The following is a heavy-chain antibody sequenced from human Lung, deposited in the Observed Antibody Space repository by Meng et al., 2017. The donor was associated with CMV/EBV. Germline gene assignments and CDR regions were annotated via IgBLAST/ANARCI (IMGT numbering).Heavy chain of an antibody. J-gene: IGHJ4*02. CDR2: ISAYNGNT. Sequence: ASXXVSXKASGYTFTSYGISWVRQAPGQGLEWMGWISAYNGNTNYAQKLQGRVTMTTDTSTSTAYMELRSLRSDDTAVYYCARNTYYYDSSGYYTDYWGQGTLVTVSS. CDR1: GYTFTSYG. CDR3: ARNTYYYDSSGYYTDY. V-gene: IGHV1-18*01. D-gene: IGHD3-22*01.